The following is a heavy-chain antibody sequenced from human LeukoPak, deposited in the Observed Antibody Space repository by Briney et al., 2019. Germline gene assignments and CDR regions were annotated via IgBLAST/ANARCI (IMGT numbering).Heavy chain of an antibody. V-gene: IGHV3-23*01. CDR3: AKDGGLWVSAHWGDS. CDR1: GFTFSSYT. J-gene: IGHJ4*02. Sequence: GGSLRLSGTASGFTFSSYTMTWVRQAPGKGLKWVSTITTGDGNTYYADSVKGRFTVSRDDSKNTLYLQMNSLRAEDTAVYYFAKDGGLWVSAHWGDSWGRGTLVTVSS. CDR2: ITTGDGNT. D-gene: IGHD7-27*01.